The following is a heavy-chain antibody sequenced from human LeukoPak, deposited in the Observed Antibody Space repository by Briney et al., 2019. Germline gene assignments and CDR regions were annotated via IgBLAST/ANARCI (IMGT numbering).Heavy chain of an antibody. CDR2: INPNSGGT. D-gene: IGHD1-7*01. J-gene: IGHJ3*02. Sequence: ASVKVSCKASGYTFTGYYMHWVRQAPGQGLEWMGWINPNSGGTNYAQKFQGRVTMTRDTYISTAYMELSRLRSDDTAVYYCARAIIGTTTAFDIWGQGTMVTVSS. V-gene: IGHV1-2*02. CDR3: ARAIIGTTTAFDI. CDR1: GYTFTGYY.